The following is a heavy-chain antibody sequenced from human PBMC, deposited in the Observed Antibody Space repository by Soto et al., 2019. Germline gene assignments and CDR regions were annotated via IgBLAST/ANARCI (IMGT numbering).Heavy chain of an antibody. D-gene: IGHD6-6*01. CDR2: INPNSGGT. CDR3: AREGSSSASCYFDY. CDR1: GYTFTGYY. V-gene: IGHV1-2*02. Sequence: ASLQVSCNACGYTFTGYYMHWVRQAPGEGLEWMGWINPNSGGTNYAQKFQGRVTMTRDTSISTAYMELSRLRSDDTAVYYCAREGSSSASCYFDYWGQGTLVTVSS. J-gene: IGHJ4*02.